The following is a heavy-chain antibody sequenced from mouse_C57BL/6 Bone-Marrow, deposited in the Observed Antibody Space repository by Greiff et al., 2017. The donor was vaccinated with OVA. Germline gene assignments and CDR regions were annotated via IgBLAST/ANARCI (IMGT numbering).Heavy chain of an antibody. CDR1: GYAFSSSW. D-gene: IGHD2-5*01. J-gene: IGHJ3*01. Sequence: VQRVESGPELVKPGASVKISCKASGYAFSSSWMNWVKQRPGKGLEWIGRIYPGDGDTNYNGKFKGKATLTADKSSSTAYMQLSSLTSEDSAVYFCARRGPYSNYGFAYWGQGTLVTVSA. CDR2: IYPGDGDT. V-gene: IGHV1-82*01. CDR3: ARRGPYSNYGFAY.